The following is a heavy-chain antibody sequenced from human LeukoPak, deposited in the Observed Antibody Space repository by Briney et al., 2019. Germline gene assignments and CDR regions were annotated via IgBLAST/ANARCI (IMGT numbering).Heavy chain of an antibody. Sequence: PSETLSLTCAVYGGSFSSYCLSWIRQPPGKGLEWIGEINHSGSTNYNPSLKSRVTISVDTSNNQFSLKLSSVTAADTAVYYCARGGRSMVRGFISPWGQGTLVTVSS. D-gene: IGHD3-10*01. CDR3: ARGGRSMVRGFISP. J-gene: IGHJ5*02. CDR1: GGSFSSYC. CDR2: INHSGST. V-gene: IGHV4-34*01.